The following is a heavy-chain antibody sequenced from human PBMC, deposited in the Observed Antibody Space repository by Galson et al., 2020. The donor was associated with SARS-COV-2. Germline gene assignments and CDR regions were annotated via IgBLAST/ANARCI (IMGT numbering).Heavy chain of an antibody. V-gene: IGHV3-30*07. Sequence: DPAGSLRLSCAASGFSFSRYDMHSAPHPPGKGLEWEAVMSNDGTNAYYADSVKGRFTISRDNSKNTLYLQMNSLRAEDTAVYYCARDLEEWELLFPFYYWGQGTLLTVSS. D-gene: IGHD1-26*01. CDR2: MSNDGTNA. J-gene: IGHJ4*02. CDR1: GFSFSRYD. CDR3: ARDLEEWELLFPFYY.